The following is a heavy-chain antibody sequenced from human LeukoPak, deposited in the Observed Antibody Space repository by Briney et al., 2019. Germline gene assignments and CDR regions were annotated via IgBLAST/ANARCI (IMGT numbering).Heavy chain of an antibody. V-gene: IGHV3-23*01. CDR1: GITLSNYG. J-gene: IGHJ4*02. CDR3: AKRGVVIRVILVGFHKEAYYFDS. CDR2: ISGSGGST. D-gene: IGHD3-22*01. Sequence: GGSLRLSCAASGITLSNYGMSWVRQAPGKGLEWVAGISGSGGSTNYADSVKGRFTISRDNPKNTLYLQMNSLRAEDTAVYLCAKRGVVIRVILVGFHKEAYYFDSWGQGALVTVSS.